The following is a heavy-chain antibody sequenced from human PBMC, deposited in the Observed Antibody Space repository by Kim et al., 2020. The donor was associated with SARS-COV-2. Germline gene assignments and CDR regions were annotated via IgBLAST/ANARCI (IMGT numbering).Heavy chain of an antibody. J-gene: IGHJ4*02. CDR3: ASVRNPQTIFGAADF. D-gene: IGHD3-3*01. V-gene: IGHV3-30*01. Sequence: DTVKVRFTISRDNSKNTIYLQMNSLRTEDTAVYYCASVRNPQTIFGAADFWGQGTLVSVSS.